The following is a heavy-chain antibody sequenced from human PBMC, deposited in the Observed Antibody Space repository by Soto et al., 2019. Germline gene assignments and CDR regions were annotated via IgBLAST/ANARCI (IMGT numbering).Heavy chain of an antibody. CDR1: GFTFSSYG. Sequence: GGSLRLSCAASGFTFSSYGMHWVRQAPGKGLEWVAVISYDGSNKYYADSVKGRFTISRDNSKNTLYLQMNSLRAEDTAVYYCAKDSWDIVVVPAAMRSWSWFDPWGQGTLVTVSS. J-gene: IGHJ5*02. CDR3: AKDSWDIVVVPAAMRSWSWFDP. CDR2: ISYDGSNK. V-gene: IGHV3-30*18. D-gene: IGHD2-2*01.